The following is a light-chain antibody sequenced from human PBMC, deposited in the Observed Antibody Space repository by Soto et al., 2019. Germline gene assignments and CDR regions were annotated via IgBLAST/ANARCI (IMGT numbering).Light chain of an antibody. Sequence: EVVMTQSPATLSVSPGERATLSCRASQSVSTKLAWYQQKRGQAPSLLIYDASTRATGIPARFSGSGSGTKFTPTISSLHSEDFAVYNCQQYNNWPSFGQGTKLEIK. CDR2: DAS. CDR1: QSVSTK. CDR3: QQYNNWPS. V-gene: IGKV3-15*01. J-gene: IGKJ2*01.